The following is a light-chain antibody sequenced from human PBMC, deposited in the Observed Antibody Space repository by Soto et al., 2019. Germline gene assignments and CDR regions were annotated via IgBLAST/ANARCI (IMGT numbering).Light chain of an antibody. V-gene: IGKV3-11*01. J-gene: IGKJ1*01. CDR2: DAS. CDR1: ESVSDN. CDR3: QQRSNWPPTWT. Sequence: EIVLTQCPATLSLSPGERATLSCRASESVSDNLAWYQHKPGQAPRLLIYDASNRATGIPARFSGSGSGTDFALPVSRLEPDDIAVYYCQQRSNWPPTWTFGQGTKVEIK.